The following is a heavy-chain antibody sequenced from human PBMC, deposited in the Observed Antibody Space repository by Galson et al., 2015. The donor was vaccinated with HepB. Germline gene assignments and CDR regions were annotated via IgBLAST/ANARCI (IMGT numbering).Heavy chain of an antibody. Sequence: SVKVSCKASGYTFTSYAMHWVRQAPGQRLEWMGWINAGNGNTKYSQKFQGRVTITRDTSASTAYMELSSLRSEDTAVYYCARERATQDDAFDIWGQGTMVTVSS. V-gene: IGHV1-3*01. CDR3: ARERATQDDAFDI. CDR1: GYTFTSYA. D-gene: IGHD1-26*01. CDR2: INAGNGNT. J-gene: IGHJ3*02.